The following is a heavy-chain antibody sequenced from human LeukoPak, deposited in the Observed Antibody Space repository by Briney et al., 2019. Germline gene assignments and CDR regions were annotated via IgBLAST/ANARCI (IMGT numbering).Heavy chain of an antibody. J-gene: IGHJ3*02. D-gene: IGHD6-13*01. CDR3: ASSGYSSSHDAFDI. V-gene: IGHV1-8*03. CDR2: MNPNSGNT. Sequence: ASVKVSCKASRYTFTSYDINWVRQATGQGLEWMGWMNPNSGNTGYAQKFQGRVTITRNTSISTAYMELSSLRSEDTAVYYCASSGYSSSHDAFDIWGQGTMVTVSS. CDR1: RYTFTSYD.